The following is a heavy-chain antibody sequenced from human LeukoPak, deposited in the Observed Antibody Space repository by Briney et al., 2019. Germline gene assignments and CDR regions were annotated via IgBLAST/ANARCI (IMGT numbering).Heavy chain of an antibody. CDR2: IYYSGST. J-gene: IGHJ3*02. CDR3: ARHGRYDSSGYTDAFDI. Sequence: PSETLSLTCTVSGGSISSYFWSWIRQPPGKGLEWIGYIYYSGSTNYNPSLKSRVTISVDTSKNQFSLKLSSVTAADTAVYYCARHGRYDSSGYTDAFDIWGQGTMVTVSS. V-gene: IGHV4-59*08. CDR1: GGSISSYF. D-gene: IGHD3-22*01.